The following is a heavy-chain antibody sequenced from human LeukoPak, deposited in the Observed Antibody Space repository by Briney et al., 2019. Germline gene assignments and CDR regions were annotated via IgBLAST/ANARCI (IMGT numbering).Heavy chain of an antibody. CDR3: ARDLTSSGWYEPGDY. J-gene: IGHJ4*02. CDR2: IWCDGSNK. CDR1: GFTFSSYG. Sequence: PGRSLRLSCAASGFTFSSYGMHWVRQAPGKGLEWVAVIWCDGSNKYYADSVKGRFTISRDNSKNTLYLQMNSLRAEDTAVYYCARDLTSSGWYEPGDYWGQGTLVTVSS. V-gene: IGHV3-33*01. D-gene: IGHD6-19*01.